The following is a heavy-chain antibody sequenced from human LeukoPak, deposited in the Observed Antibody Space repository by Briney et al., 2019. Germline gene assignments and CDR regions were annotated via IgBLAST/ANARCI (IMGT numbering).Heavy chain of an antibody. D-gene: IGHD3-10*01. CDR2: IYYSGSS. V-gene: IGHV4-39*01. CDR3: ARHSRSVDYGSGSYTWDY. Sequence: PSETLSLTCSVSGGSISSIVYYWGWIRQPPGKGLEWIGTIYYSGSSYYHLSLKSRVTISVDTSRKQFSLKLSSVTAADTAVYYCARHSRSVDYGSGSYTWDYWGQGTLVTVSS. J-gene: IGHJ4*02. CDR1: GGSISSIVYY.